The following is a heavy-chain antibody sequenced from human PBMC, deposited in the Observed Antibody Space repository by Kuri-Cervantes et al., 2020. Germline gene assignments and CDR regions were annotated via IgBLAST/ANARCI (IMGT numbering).Heavy chain of an antibody. CDR1: GFTFSDFY. D-gene: IGHD3-22*01. V-gene: IGHV3-72*01. Sequence: GGSLRLSCAASGFTFSDFYMDWVRQTPGKGLEWVGRIRNKANSYTTDYATSVKGRFTVSRDDSKNSLYLQMNSLRAGDTAVYYCARERTYYYDSSGYRHSGLDVWGQGTTVTVSS. CDR2: IRNKANSYTT. CDR3: ARERTYYYDSSGYRHSGLDV. J-gene: IGHJ6*02.